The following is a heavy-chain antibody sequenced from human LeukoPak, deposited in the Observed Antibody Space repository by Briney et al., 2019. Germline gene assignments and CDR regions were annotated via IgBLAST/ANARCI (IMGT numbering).Heavy chain of an antibody. Sequence: ASVKVSCKASGYTFTSYGISWVRQAPGQGLEWMGWISAYNGNTNYAQKLQGRVTMTTDTSTGIAYMELRSLRSDDTAVYYCARPYYDSSAPPYDYWGQGTLVTVSS. J-gene: IGHJ4*02. CDR3: ARPYYDSSAPPYDY. D-gene: IGHD3-22*01. V-gene: IGHV1-18*01. CDR2: ISAYNGNT. CDR1: GYTFTSYG.